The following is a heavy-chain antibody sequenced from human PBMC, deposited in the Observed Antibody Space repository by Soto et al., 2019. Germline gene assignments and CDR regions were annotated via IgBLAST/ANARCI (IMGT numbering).Heavy chain of an antibody. J-gene: IGHJ4*02. V-gene: IGHV4-59*07. CDR3: ARGTGGWYFDY. CDR2: IHSSGST. D-gene: IGHD6-19*01. Sequence: QVQLQESGPGLVKPSDTLSLTCTVSDGSISSYYWSWIRQPPGKGLEWVGQIHSSGSTNYNPSLKSRLTISVDTSKNQFSLNLRSVTAADTALYFCARGTGGWYFDYWGQGALVTVSS. CDR1: DGSISSYY.